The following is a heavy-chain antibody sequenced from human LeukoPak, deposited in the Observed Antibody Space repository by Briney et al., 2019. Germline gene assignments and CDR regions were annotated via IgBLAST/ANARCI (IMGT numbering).Heavy chain of an antibody. CDR2: ISYSGST. Sequence: PSETLSLTCAVYGGSFSGYYWNWIRQPPGKGLEWIGSISYSGSTYYNPSLKSRVTISVDTSKIQFSLKLSSVTAADTAVYYCARLSGITMIVVLASDAFDIWGQGTMVTVSS. J-gene: IGHJ3*02. CDR3: ARLSGITMIVVLASDAFDI. CDR1: GGSFSGYY. V-gene: IGHV4-34*01. D-gene: IGHD3-22*01.